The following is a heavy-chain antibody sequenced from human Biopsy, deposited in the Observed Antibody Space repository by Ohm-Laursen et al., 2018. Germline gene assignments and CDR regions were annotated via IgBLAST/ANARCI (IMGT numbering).Heavy chain of an antibody. CDR2: IDVSDYNT. CDR1: GFTFHTYA. CDR3: VKQWGGYNFDS. Sequence: GSLRLSCTAPGFTFHTYAINWVRQAPGKGLEWVAHIDVSDYNTYYADSVRGRFTISRDNSKQMVHLEINSLTADDTAVYYCVKQWGGYNFDSWGQGTLVTVSS. V-gene: IGHV3-23*01. D-gene: IGHD1-14*01. J-gene: IGHJ5*01.